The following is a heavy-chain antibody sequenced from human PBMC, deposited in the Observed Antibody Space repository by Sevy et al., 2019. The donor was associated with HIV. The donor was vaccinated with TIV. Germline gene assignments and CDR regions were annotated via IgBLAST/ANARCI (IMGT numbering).Heavy chain of an antibody. D-gene: IGHD3-3*02. CDR2: ISGDGENT. CDR3: ARDGRGISAFDI. CDR1: EFIFSSHA. V-gene: IGHV3-23*01. Sequence: GGSLRLSCVASEFIFSSHAVSWVRQAPGKGLEWVSAISGDGENTHYADSVRGRFTISRANFKNTLYLQMNSLRAEDTALYYCARDGRGISAFDIWGPGTMVTVSS. J-gene: IGHJ3*02.